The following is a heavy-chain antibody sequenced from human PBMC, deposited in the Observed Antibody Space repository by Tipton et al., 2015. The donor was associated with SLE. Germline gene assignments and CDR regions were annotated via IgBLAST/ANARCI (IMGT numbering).Heavy chain of an antibody. Sequence: TLSLTCTVSGGSISSHYWSWIRQPPGKGLEWIGYIYYSGSTNYNPSLKSRVTISVDTSKNQFSLKLSSVTAADTAVYYCARDLRWELTNWFDPWGQGTLVTVSS. CDR3: ARDLRWELTNWFDP. CDR2: IYYSGST. V-gene: IGHV4-59*11. D-gene: IGHD1-26*01. CDR1: GGSISSHY. J-gene: IGHJ5*02.